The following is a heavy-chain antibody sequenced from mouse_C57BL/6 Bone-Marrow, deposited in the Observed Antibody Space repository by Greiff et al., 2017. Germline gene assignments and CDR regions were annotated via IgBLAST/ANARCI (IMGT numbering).Heavy chain of an antibody. D-gene: IGHD1-1*01. CDR1: GYTFTSYW. J-gene: IGHJ2*01. V-gene: IGHV1-7*01. CDR2: INPSTGYT. Sequence: QVQLQQSGAELAKPGASVKMSCKASGYTFTSYWMHWVKQRPGQGLEWIGYINPSTGYTEYNQKFKDKATLTADTSSNTAYLQLSSLTSEDTAVYYCTSYYGPDYWGQGTTLTVSS. CDR3: TSYYGPDY.